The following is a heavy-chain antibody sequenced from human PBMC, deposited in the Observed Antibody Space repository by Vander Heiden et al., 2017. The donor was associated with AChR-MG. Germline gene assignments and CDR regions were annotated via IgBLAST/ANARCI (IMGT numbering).Heavy chain of an antibody. CDR2: INHSGST. J-gene: IGHJ6*02. Sequence: QVQLQQWGAGLLKPSETLSLTCAVYGGSFSGYYWSWIRQPPGKGLEWIGEINHSGSTNYNPSLKSRVTISVDTSKNQFSLKLSSVTAADTAVYYCARGERFLEWLWGSRVSGRQEKPMYGMDVWGQGTTVTVSS. CDR1: GGSFSGYY. D-gene: IGHD3-3*01. CDR3: ARGERFLEWLWGSRVSGRQEKPMYGMDV. V-gene: IGHV4-34*01.